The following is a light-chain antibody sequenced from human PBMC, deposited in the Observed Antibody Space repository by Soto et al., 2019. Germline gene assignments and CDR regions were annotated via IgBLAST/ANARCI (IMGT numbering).Light chain of an antibody. V-gene: IGKV2-30*01. J-gene: IGKJ1*01. CDR3: MQGTHWPPT. Sequence: EVVMTQSPLSLPVTLGQPASISCRSSQSLVYSDGNAYLNWFQQRPGQSPRRLIYKASNRDSGVPDRFSGYGSGKDFPRQINRVEAEDVGVYYCMQGTHWPPTFGRGTRVEIK. CDR2: KAS. CDR1: QSLVYSDGNAY.